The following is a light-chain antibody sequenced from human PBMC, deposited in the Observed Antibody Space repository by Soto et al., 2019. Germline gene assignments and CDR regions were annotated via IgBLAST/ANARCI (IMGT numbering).Light chain of an antibody. CDR2: KAS. J-gene: IGKJ1*01. CDR3: QQYNNYPWT. V-gene: IGKV1-5*03. CDR1: QSISSW. Sequence: DIQMTQSPSTLSASVGDRVTITCRASQSISSWLAWYQQKPGKAPKLLIYKASSLESGVPSRFSGSGSGTEFTHTISILQPDDFATYYCQQYNNYPWTFGQGTKVEIK.